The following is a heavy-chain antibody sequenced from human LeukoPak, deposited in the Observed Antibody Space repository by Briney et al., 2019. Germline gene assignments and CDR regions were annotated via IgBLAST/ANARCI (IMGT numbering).Heavy chain of an antibody. CDR2: IYYSGST. D-gene: IGHD2-2*01. CDR1: GGSFSGYY. V-gene: IGHV4-59*01. J-gene: IGHJ5*02. Sequence: SETLSLTCAVYGGSFSGYYWSWIRQPPGKGLEWIGYIYYSGSTSYNPSLKSRVTISVDTSKNQISLKVRSVTAADTAVYYCARTTEDCSSTSCYQYWFHPWGQGTLVTVSS. CDR3: ARTTEDCSSTSCYQYWFHP.